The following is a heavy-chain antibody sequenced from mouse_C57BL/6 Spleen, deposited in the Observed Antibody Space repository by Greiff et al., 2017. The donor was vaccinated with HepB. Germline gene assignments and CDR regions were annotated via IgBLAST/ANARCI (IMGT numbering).Heavy chain of an antibody. J-gene: IGHJ4*01. CDR1: GYTFTDYN. CDR2: INPNNGGT. CDR3: ARGGTTVVEDYAMDY. V-gene: IGHV1-18*01. Sequence: VQLKQSGPELVKPGASVKIPCKASGYTFTDYNMDWVKQSHGKSLEWIGDINPNNGGTIYNQKFKGKATLTVDKSSSTAYMELRSLTSEDTAVYYGARGGTTVVEDYAMDYWGQGTSVTVSS. D-gene: IGHD1-1*01.